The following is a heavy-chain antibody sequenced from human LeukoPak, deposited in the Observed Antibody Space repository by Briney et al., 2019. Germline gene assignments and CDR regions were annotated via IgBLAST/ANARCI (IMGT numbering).Heavy chain of an antibody. Sequence: SVKVSCKASGGTFSSYAISWMRQAPGQGLEWMGGIIPIFGTANYAQKFQGRVTITADKSTSTAYMELSSLRSEDTAVYYCARAPYYDILTGYYEGVFDYWGQGTLVTVPS. J-gene: IGHJ4*02. V-gene: IGHV1-69*06. CDR2: IIPIFGTA. D-gene: IGHD3-9*01. CDR1: GGTFSSYA. CDR3: ARAPYYDILTGYYEGVFDY.